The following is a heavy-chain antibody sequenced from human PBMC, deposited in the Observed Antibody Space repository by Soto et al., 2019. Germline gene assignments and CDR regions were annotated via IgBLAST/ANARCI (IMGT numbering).Heavy chain of an antibody. CDR1: GGSFSGYY. CDR2: INHSGST. CDR3: ARGRRGIAAAGRSPDF. D-gene: IGHD6-13*01. Sequence: PSETLSLTCAVYGGSFSGYYWSWIRQPPGKGLEWIGEINHSGSTNYNPSLKSRVTISVDTSKNQFSLKLSSVTAADTAVYYCARGRRGIAAAGRSPDFWGQGILVT. J-gene: IGHJ4*02. V-gene: IGHV4-34*01.